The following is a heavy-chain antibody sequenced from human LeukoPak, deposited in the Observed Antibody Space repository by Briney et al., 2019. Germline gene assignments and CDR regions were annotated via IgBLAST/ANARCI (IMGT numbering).Heavy chain of an antibody. J-gene: IGHJ3*02. CDR3: ASAFSSSWGTDAFDI. Sequence: PSETLSLTCTVCGGSISSSSYYWGWIRQPPGKGLEWIGSIYYSGSTYYNPSLKSRVTISVDTSKNQFSLKLSSVTAADTAVYYCASAFSSSWGTDAFDIWGQGTMVTVSS. CDR2: IYYSGST. CDR1: GGSISSSSYY. V-gene: IGHV4-39*01. D-gene: IGHD6-13*01.